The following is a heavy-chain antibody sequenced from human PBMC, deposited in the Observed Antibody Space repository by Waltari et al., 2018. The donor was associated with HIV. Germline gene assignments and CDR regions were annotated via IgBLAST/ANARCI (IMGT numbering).Heavy chain of an antibody. V-gene: IGHV3-48*04. Sequence: EVQLVESGGGLVQPGGYLRLSCVASGFPFSSYNMNWVRQAPGKGLEWLSYITSSGYTIYYADSVEGRFTVSRDNAKNSLYLQMNSLRAEDTAVYYCARTTHGIDFWGQGTLVTVSS. D-gene: IGHD1-1*01. CDR2: ITSSGYTI. CDR1: GFPFSSYN. CDR3: ARTTHGIDF. J-gene: IGHJ4*02.